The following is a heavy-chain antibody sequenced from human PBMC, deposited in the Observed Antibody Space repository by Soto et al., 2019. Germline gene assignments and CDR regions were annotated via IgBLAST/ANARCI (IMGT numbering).Heavy chain of an antibody. V-gene: IGHV4-61*01. CDR1: GGSLNTDSSY. D-gene: IGHD6-13*01. CDR2: VYYTGVT. J-gene: IGHJ2*01. Sequence: SETLSLTCTVSGGSLNTDSSYWTWVRQPPGGGLEYLGYVYYTGVTNYNPSLKSRVTISLDMSKSQLFLTLSSVTPAETATYYSERVLDSSWSFDIWGRGTLATGSS. CDR3: ERVLDSSWSFDI.